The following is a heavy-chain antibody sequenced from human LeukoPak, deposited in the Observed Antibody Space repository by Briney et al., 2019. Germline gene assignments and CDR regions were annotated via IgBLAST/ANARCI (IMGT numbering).Heavy chain of an antibody. CDR3: ARSFDSYGSSADWFDP. D-gene: IGHD5-18*01. Sequence: SETLSLTCTVYGRSISSSYGSSIRQPPGKGLEWIGYIYYRGSPNYNPSLKSRVTISVDTSKNKSSLKLSSVTAADTAVYYCARSFDSYGSSADWFDPWGQGTLVTVSS. CDR2: IYYRGSP. J-gene: IGHJ5*02. V-gene: IGHV4-59*01. CDR1: GRSISSSY.